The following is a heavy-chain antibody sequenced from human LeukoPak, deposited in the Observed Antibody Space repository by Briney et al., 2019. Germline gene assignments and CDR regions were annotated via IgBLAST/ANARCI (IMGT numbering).Heavy chain of an antibody. CDR3: AREGGGYSYTPEFDY. V-gene: IGHV3-21*01. D-gene: IGHD5-18*01. J-gene: IGHJ4*02. CDR1: GFTFSSYS. CDR2: ISSSSSYI. Sequence: GGSLGLSCAASGFTFSSYSMNWVRQAPGKGLEWVSSISSSSSYIYYADSVKGRFTTSRDNAKNSLYLQMNSLRAEDTAVYYCAREGGGYSYTPEFDYWGQGTLVTVSS.